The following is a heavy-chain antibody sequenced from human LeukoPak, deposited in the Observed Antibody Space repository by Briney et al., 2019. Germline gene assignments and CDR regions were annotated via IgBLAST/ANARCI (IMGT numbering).Heavy chain of an antibody. CDR1: GYTFTGYY. CDR2: INPNSGGT. D-gene: IGHD2-2*01. J-gene: IGHJ4*02. CDR3: AGHIVVVPAAISEPLDY. V-gene: IGHV1-2*02. Sequence: ASVKVSCKASGYTFTGYYMHWVRQAPGQGLGWMGWINPNSGGTNYAQKFQGRVTMTRDTSISTAYMELSRLRSDDTAVYYCAGHIVVVPAAISEPLDYWGQGTLVTVSS.